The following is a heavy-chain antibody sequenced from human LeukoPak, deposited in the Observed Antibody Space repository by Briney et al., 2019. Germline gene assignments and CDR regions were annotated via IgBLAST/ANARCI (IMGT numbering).Heavy chain of an antibody. CDR3: ARLSGVGFRSAYNWFDP. CDR1: GGSISSYY. J-gene: IGHJ5*02. Sequence: TSETLSLTCTVSGGSISSYYWSWIRQPPGKGLEWIGYIYTSGSTNYNPSLKSRVTISVDTSKNQFSLKLSSVTAADTAVYYCARLSGVGFRSAYNWFDPWGQGTLVTVSS. D-gene: IGHD5-12*01. CDR2: IYTSGST. V-gene: IGHV4-4*09.